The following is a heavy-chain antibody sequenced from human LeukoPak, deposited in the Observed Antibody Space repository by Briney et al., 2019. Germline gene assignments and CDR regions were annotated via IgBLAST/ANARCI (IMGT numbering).Heavy chain of an antibody. CDR2: IYYSGST. Sequence: PSETLSLTCTVSGGSISSYYWSWIRQPPGKGLEWIGYIYYSGSTNYNPSLKSRVTISVDTSKNQFSLKLSSVTTADTAVYYCARVINWFDPWGQGTLVTVSS. CDR1: GGSISSYY. V-gene: IGHV4-59*01. CDR3: ARVINWFDP. J-gene: IGHJ5*02.